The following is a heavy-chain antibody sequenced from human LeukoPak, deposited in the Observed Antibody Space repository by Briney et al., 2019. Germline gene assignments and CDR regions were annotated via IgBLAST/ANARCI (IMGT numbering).Heavy chain of an antibody. J-gene: IGHJ5*02. CDR2: IWYDGSNK. CDR1: GFTFSSYG. CDR3: ARDGSGFDP. V-gene: IGHV3-33*01. D-gene: IGHD3-10*01. Sequence: GRSLRLSCAASGFTFSSYGMHWVRQAPGKGLEWVAVIWYDGSNKYYADSVKGRFTISRDNSKNTLYLQMNSLRAEDTAVYYCARDGSGFDPWGQGTLVTVSS.